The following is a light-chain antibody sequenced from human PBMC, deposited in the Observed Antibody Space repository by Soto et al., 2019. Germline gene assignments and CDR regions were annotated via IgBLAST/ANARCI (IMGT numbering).Light chain of an antibody. V-gene: IGKV3D-15*01. CDR1: QSVSSY. CDR2: DAS. CDR3: QQNQSWPLT. J-gene: IGKJ4*01. Sequence: PVTLCITQGERATLSWRASQSVSSYLAWYQQKPGQAPRLLIYDASNRATGIPARFSGSGSGTDFTLTISSLQSEDFAVYYCQQNQSWPLTFGGGTKVDIK.